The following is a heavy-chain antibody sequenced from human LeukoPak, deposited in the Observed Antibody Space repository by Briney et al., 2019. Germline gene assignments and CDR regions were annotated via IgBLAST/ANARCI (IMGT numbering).Heavy chain of an antibody. CDR2: IKEDGGKK. D-gene: IGHD3-22*01. CDR3: ARDTPRQYYYDSSGDY. J-gene: IGHJ4*02. Sequence: GGSLRLSCAASGFTFTNYWMSWVRQAPGKGLEWVANIKEDGGKKYYVDSEKGRFTISRDNAKNSLYLQMDSLRAEDTAVYYCARDTPRQYYYDSSGDYWGQGTLVTVSS. V-gene: IGHV3-7*01. CDR1: GFTFTNYW.